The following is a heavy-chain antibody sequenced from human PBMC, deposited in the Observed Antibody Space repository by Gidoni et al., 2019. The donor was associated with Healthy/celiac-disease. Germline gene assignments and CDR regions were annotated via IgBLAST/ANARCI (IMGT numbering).Heavy chain of an antibody. CDR1: GFTFSNYD. Sequence: QVQLVESGGGVVQPGRSLRLSCAESGFTFSNYDMHWVRQAPGKGLEWVAVIWYDGSNKYYADSVKGRFTISRDNSKNTLDLQMNILRAEDTAVYYCARVTVGAFDIWGQGTMVTVSS. CDR3: ARVTVGAFDI. J-gene: IGHJ3*02. D-gene: IGHD1-20*01. CDR2: IWYDGSNK. V-gene: IGHV3-33*01.